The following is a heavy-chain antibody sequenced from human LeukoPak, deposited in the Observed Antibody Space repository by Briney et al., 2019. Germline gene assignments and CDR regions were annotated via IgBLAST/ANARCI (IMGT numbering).Heavy chain of an antibody. V-gene: IGHV3-48*03. D-gene: IGHD2-2*01. CDR3: ARVRMSPAAMLYYYYYMDV. CDR1: GFTFSSYE. J-gene: IGHJ6*03. CDR2: ISSSGSTI. Sequence: SGGSLRPSCAASGFTFSSYEMNWVRQAPGKGLEWVSYISSSGSTIYYADSVKGRFTISRDNAKNSLYLQMNSVRAEDTAVYYCARVRMSPAAMLYYYYYMDVWGKGTTVTISS.